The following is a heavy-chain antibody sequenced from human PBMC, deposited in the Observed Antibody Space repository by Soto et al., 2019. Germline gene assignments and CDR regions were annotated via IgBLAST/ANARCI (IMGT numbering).Heavy chain of an antibody. CDR2: TYYQSKGYN. D-gene: IGHD6-6*01. Sequence: SQTLSLTYAISGDSVASNSAAWNCIRQSPSRGLEWLGTTYYQSKGYNDYAVSVKSRITINPDTSKNQFSLQLNSVTREDTAVDYCARTLGYFDYWGQGALVTVSS. CDR1: GDSVASNSAA. J-gene: IGHJ4*02. CDR3: ARTLGYFDY. V-gene: IGHV6-1*01.